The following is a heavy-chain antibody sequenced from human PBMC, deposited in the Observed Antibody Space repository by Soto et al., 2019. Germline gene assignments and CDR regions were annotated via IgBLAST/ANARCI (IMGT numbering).Heavy chain of an antibody. CDR2: IDRRGNA. D-gene: IGHD3-22*01. Sequence: PSETLSLTCAVYGESFSGYYLTWIRQPPGKGLEWIGEIDRRGNANYNPSLKSRVTISVDTSKNQFSLRLTSMTAADTAVYYCARGRSSGYSSAVDNWGQG. CDR3: ARGRSSGYSSAVDN. J-gene: IGHJ4*02. CDR1: GESFSGYY. V-gene: IGHV4-34*01.